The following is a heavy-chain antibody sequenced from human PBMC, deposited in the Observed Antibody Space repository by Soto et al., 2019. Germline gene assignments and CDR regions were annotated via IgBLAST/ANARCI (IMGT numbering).Heavy chain of an antibody. Sequence: GGSLRLSCAASGLTFDDYAMHWVRQAPGKGLEWVSGISWNSGSIGYADSVKGRFTISRDNAKNSLYLQMNSLRAEDTALYYCAKGNRFGDSYYYGMDVWGQGTTVTVSS. V-gene: IGHV3-9*01. CDR2: ISWNSGSI. CDR1: GLTFDDYA. CDR3: AKGNRFGDSYYYGMDV. D-gene: IGHD3-10*01. J-gene: IGHJ6*02.